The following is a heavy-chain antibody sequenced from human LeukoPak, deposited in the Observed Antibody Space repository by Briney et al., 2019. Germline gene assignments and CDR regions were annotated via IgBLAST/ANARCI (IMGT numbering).Heavy chain of an antibody. Sequence: GGSLRLSCAASGFTFSSYGMHWVRQAPGKGLEWVAVISYDGSNKYYADSVKGRFTISRDNSKNTLYLQMNSLRAEDTAVYYCAKGTSSYYDSSGYYYLVYWGQGTLVTVSS. CDR3: AKGTSSYYDSSGYYYLVY. J-gene: IGHJ4*02. V-gene: IGHV3-30*18. CDR2: ISYDGSNK. CDR1: GFTFSSYG. D-gene: IGHD3-22*01.